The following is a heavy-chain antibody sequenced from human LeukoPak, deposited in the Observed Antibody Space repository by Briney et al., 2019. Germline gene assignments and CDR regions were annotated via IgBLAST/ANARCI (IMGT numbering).Heavy chain of an antibody. Sequence: GASVKVSCKASGYTFTSYDINWVRQATGQVLEWMVWMNPNSGNTGSAQKFQGRVTMTRNTSISTAYMELSSLRSEDTAVYYCARGRRYCSSTSCSRRVYYYYYMDVWGKGTTVTVSS. CDR2: MNPNSGNT. D-gene: IGHD2-2*01. V-gene: IGHV1-8*01. J-gene: IGHJ6*03. CDR1: GYTFTSYD. CDR3: ARGRRYCSSTSCSRRVYYYYYMDV.